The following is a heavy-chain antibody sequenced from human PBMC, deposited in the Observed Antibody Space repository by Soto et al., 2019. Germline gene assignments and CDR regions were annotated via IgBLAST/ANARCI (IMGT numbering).Heavy chain of an antibody. CDR2: INPSGGST. V-gene: IGHV1-46*01. D-gene: IGHD6-6*01. CDR1: GYTFTSYY. Sequence: ASVQVSCKASGYTFTSYYMHWVRQAPGQGLEWMGIINPSGGSTSYAQKFQGRVTMTRDTSTSTVYMELSSLRSEDTAVYYCARDIGIAAREYYFDYWGQGTLVTVSS. J-gene: IGHJ4*02. CDR3: ARDIGIAAREYYFDY.